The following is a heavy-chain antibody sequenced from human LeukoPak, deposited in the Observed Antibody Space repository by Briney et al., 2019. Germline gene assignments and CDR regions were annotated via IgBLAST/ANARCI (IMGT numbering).Heavy chain of an antibody. D-gene: IGHD3-10*01. CDR3: ARVITMIRGVPGPPDY. Sequence: PSETLSLTCTVSGYSISSDHYWGWIRQPPGKGLEWIGTMYHSGSTYYNPSLKSRVTISPDTSKNQFSLKLSSVSAADTAMYYCARVITMIRGVPGPPDYWGQGTLVTVSS. J-gene: IGHJ4*02. CDR2: MYHSGST. V-gene: IGHV4-38-2*02. CDR1: GYSISSDHY.